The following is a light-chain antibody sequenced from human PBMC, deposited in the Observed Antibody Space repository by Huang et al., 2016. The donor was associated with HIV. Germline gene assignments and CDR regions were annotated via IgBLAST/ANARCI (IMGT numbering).Light chain of an antibody. V-gene: IGKV1D-12*01. Sequence: DIQMTQSPSSVTASVGDRVTITCRASQGIYSWLAWYQQRPGKAPKVLIYAASSLQGGVPSRFIGSGSGTDFSLTINTLQPEDFATYYCLQTNSFPYTFGQGTNLEI. CDR2: AAS. CDR1: QGIYSW. J-gene: IGKJ2*01. CDR3: LQTNSFPYT.